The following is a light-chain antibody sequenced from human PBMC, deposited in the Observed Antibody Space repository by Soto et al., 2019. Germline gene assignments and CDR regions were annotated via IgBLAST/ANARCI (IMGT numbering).Light chain of an antibody. V-gene: IGLV3-21*02. Sequence: SYVLTQPPSVSVAPGQTPTISCGGNNIGSKGVHWYQQKPGQAPVLVVYEDSDRPSGIPERFSGSNSGNTATLTISRVEAGDEADYYCQVWDKSSDQPVFGGGTKLTVL. CDR3: QVWDKSSDQPV. CDR1: NIGSKG. J-gene: IGLJ2*01. CDR2: EDS.